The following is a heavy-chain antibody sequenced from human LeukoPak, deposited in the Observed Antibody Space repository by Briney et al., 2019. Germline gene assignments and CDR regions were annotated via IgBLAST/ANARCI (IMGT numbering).Heavy chain of an antibody. Sequence: GGSLRLSCAASGFTFSTDSINWLRQAPGKGLEWVSYISSSSSTIFYADSVKGRFTISRDNAKNSLYLQMNSLRDEDTAMYYCATVRSAPAPLHYCAYAGQGALVTVSS. J-gene: IGHJ4*02. V-gene: IGHV3-48*02. CDR1: GFTFSTDS. CDR3: ATVRSAPAPLHYCAY. D-gene: IGHD2-15*01. CDR2: ISSSSSTI.